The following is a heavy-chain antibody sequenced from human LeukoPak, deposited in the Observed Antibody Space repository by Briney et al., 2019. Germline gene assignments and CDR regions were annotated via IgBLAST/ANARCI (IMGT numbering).Heavy chain of an antibody. CDR1: GFTFSSYA. V-gene: IGHV3-23*01. D-gene: IGHD3-10*01. J-gene: IGHJ6*02. CDR3: ARDRVAGGMDV. CDR2: INGGGVNT. Sequence: GGSLRLSCAASGFTFSSYAMSWVRQAPGKGLEWVSTINGGGVNTHYADSVGGRFTISRDNSKNTLFLQMNSLRAEDTAVYYCARDRVAGGMDVWGQGTTVTVSS.